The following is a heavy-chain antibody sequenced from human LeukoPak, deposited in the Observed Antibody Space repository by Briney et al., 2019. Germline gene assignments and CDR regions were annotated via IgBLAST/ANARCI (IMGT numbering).Heavy chain of an antibody. J-gene: IGHJ4*02. CDR3: ARGYDFWSGYLDY. Sequence: PGGSLRLSCAASGFPFSSYAMHWVRQAPGKGLEYVSAISSNGDSTYYANSVKGRFTTSRDNSKNTLYLQMGSLRAEDMAVYYCARGYDFWSGYLDYWGQGTLVTVSS. CDR2: ISSNGDST. V-gene: IGHV3-64*01. D-gene: IGHD3-3*01. CDR1: GFPFSSYA.